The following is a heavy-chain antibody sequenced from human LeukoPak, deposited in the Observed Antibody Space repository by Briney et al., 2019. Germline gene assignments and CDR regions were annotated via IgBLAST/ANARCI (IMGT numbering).Heavy chain of an antibody. CDR2: IQEDGSYI. Sequence: GGSLRLSCAASGFTFSRHWMTWARQAPGKGLEWVANIQEDGSYIYYVDSVRGRFTISRDNTKNSLFLQMNSLRADDTAVYFCARDSTWQLDYWGQGTLVTVSS. V-gene: IGHV3-7*03. J-gene: IGHJ4*02. CDR3: ARDSTWQLDY. CDR1: GFTFSRHW. D-gene: IGHD5-12*01.